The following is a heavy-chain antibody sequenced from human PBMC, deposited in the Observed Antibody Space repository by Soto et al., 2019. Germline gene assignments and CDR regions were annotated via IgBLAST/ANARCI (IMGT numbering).Heavy chain of an antibody. Sequence: EVLLVESGGGLVQPGGSLRLSCAASGFTVSTNYMTWVRQAPGKGLECVSFIYSVGTTYYADSVKGRFTISRDNYKNTLYLQMNSLRAEDTAVYYCARRLEESTVAFDYWGQGTLVTVSS. CDR2: IYSVGTT. CDR3: ARRLEESTVAFDY. J-gene: IGHJ4*02. D-gene: IGHD4-4*01. CDR1: GFTVSTNY. V-gene: IGHV3-66*04.